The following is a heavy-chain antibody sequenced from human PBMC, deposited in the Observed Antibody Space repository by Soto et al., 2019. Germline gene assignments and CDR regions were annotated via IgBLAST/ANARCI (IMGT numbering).Heavy chain of an antibody. D-gene: IGHD1-26*01. J-gene: IGHJ4*02. CDR3: ARVVVATVTLDY. V-gene: IGHV3-30-3*01. CDR2: ISYDGSNK. CDR1: GFTFSSYA. Sequence: QVQLVESGGGVVQPGRSLRLSCAASGFTFSSYAMHWVRQAPGKGLEWVAVISYDGSNKYYADSVKGRFTISRDNSKNTLYLQMNSLRAEDTAVYYCARVVVATVTLDYWGQGTLVTGSS.